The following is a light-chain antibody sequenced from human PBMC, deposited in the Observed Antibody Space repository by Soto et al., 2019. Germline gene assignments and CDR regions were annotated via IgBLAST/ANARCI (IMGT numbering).Light chain of an antibody. V-gene: IGKV3-11*01. Sequence: EIVLTQSPATLSLSPGERATLSCRASQSVSSYLAWYQQKPGQAPRLLIYDASNSATGIPARFSGSGSGTDFTLTISSLEPEDFAVYYRQQRSNWPPAITLGQGTRL. CDR1: QSVSSY. J-gene: IGKJ5*01. CDR3: QQRSNWPPAIT. CDR2: DAS.